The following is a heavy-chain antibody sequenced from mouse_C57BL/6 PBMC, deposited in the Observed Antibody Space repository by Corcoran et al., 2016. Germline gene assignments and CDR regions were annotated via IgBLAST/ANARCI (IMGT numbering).Heavy chain of an antibody. D-gene: IGHD2-12*01. J-gene: IGHJ3*01. CDR1: GYTFTDYY. CDR2: INPNNGGT. Sequence: EVQLQQSGPELVKPGASVKISCKASGYTFTDYYMNWVKQSHGKSLEWIGDINPNNGGTSYNQKFKGKATLTVDKSSSTAYMELRSLTSEDSAVYYCARSAYSPWFAYWGQGTLVTVSA. CDR3: ARSAYSPWFAY. V-gene: IGHV1-26*01.